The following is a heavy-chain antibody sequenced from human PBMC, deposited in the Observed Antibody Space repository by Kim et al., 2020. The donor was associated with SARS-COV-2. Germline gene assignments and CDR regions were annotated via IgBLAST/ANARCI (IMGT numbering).Heavy chain of an antibody. CDR2: IIPIFGTA. CDR1: GGTFSSYA. CDR3: AREEYYGVVGWFDP. J-gene: IGHJ5*02. Sequence: SVKVSCKASGGTFSSYAISWVRQAPGQGLEWMGGIIPIFGTANYAQKFQGRVTITADESTSTAYMELSSLRSEDTAVYYCAREEYYGVVGWFDPWGQGTLVTVSS. D-gene: IGHD3-3*01. V-gene: IGHV1-69*13.